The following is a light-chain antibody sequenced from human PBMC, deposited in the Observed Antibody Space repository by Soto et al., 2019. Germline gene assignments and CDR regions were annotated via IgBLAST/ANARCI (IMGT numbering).Light chain of an antibody. J-gene: IGKJ1*01. Sequence: DIVMTQSPDSLAVSLGERATINCKSSQSVLYSSNNKNYLAWYQQKPGQPPKLLIYWASTRESGVPDRFSGSGSGTDFTLTISILQSEDVAVDFCQQYYSSPRPWTFGQGNKWEIK. CDR3: QQYYSSPRPWT. V-gene: IGKV4-1*01. CDR1: QSVLYSSNNKNY. CDR2: WAS.